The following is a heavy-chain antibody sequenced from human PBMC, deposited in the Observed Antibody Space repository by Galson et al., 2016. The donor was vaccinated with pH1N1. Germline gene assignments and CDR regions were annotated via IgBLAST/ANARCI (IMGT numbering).Heavy chain of an antibody. CDR3: ARYAVTYYYDSSGYPDWYFDL. Sequence: QSGAEVKKPGESLKISCKGSGYSFTSYWIGWVRQMPGKGLEWMGIIYPGDSDTRYSPSFQGQVTISADKSTSTAYLQWSSLKAPDPAIYYCARYAVTYYYDSSGYPDWYFDLWGRGTLVTVSS. J-gene: IGHJ2*01. V-gene: IGHV5-51*03. D-gene: IGHD3-22*01. CDR2: IYPGDSDT. CDR1: GYSFTSYW.